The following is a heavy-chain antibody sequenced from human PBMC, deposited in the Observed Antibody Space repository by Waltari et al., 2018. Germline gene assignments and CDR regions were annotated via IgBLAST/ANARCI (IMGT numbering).Heavy chain of an antibody. D-gene: IGHD5-18*01. J-gene: IGHJ3*02. CDR2: ISYDESNK. CDR3: AKDLYVDTAMYDAFDI. CDR1: GFTFSTYG. V-gene: IGHV3-30*18. Sequence: QVQLVESGGGVVQPGRSLRLPCAASGFTFSTYGMPWDRQAPGKGLEWVAVISYDESNKYYADSVKGRFTISRDNSKNTLYLQMNSLRAEDTAVYYCAKDLYVDTAMYDAFDIWGQGTMVTVSS.